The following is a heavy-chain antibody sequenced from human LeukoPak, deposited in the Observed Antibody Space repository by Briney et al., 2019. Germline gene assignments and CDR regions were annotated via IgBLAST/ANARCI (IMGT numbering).Heavy chain of an antibody. CDR2: ISYDGNNK. CDR1: GFTFNTHA. Sequence: GRSLRLSCAASGFTFNTHAIHWVRQAPGKGLEWVAVISYDGNNKYYADSVKGRFTISRDNSKNTLYLQMNSLRAEDTAVYYCARGASIVGATELFDYWGQGTLVTVSS. CDR3: ARGASIVGATELFDY. D-gene: IGHD1-26*01. J-gene: IGHJ4*02. V-gene: IGHV3-30-3*01.